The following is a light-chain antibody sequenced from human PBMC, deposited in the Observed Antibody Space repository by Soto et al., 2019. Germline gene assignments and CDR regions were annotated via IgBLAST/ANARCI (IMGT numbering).Light chain of an antibody. CDR2: KSD. Sequence: QSVLTQPPSASGTPGQRVSITCSGSDSNIGSNSVHWYQQVPGMAPKLLVYKSDQRPSGVPDRFSGSKSVTSASLAISGLRAEDEAEYYCSTWDAGLSGVLFGGGTKLTVL. CDR1: DSNIGSNS. V-gene: IGLV1-47*01. J-gene: IGLJ2*01. CDR3: STWDAGLSGVL.